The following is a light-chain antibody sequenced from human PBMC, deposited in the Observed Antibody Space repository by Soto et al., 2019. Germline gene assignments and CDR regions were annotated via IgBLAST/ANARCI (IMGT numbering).Light chain of an antibody. J-gene: IGLJ1*01. CDR3: CSYAGSSTL. CDR1: SSDVGSYNL. V-gene: IGLV2-23*01. CDR2: EGS. Sequence: SVLTQPASVSGSPGQSITISCTGTSSDVGSYNLVSWYQQHPGKAPKLMIYEGSKRPSGVSNRFSGSKSGNTASLTISGLQAEDEADYYCCSYAGSSTLFGTGTKVTVL.